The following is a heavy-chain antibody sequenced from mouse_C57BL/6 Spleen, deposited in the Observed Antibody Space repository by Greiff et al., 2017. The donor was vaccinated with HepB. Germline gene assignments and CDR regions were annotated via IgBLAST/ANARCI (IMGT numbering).Heavy chain of an antibody. J-gene: IGHJ2*01. V-gene: IGHV1-54*01. Sequence: QVQLKQSGAELVRPGTSVKVSCKASGYAFTNYLIEWVKQRPGQGLEWIGVINPGSGGTNYNEKFKGKATLTADKSSSTAYMQLSSLTSEDSAVYFCARDSSGFYFDDWGQGTTLTVSS. CDR3: ARDSSGFYFDD. CDR2: INPGSGGT. D-gene: IGHD3-2*02. CDR1: GYAFTNYL.